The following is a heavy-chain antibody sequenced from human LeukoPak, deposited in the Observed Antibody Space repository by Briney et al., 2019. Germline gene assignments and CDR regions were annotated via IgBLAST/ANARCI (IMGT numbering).Heavy chain of an antibody. Sequence: GGSLRLSCAASGFTFSSYAMTWVRQAPGKGLEWVSAISGSGGYYADSVKGRFTISRDNSKNTLYLQMNSLGAEDTALYYCAKAAGFRGKSGYYTGETICYFDYWGQGTLVTVSS. CDR2: ISGSGG. J-gene: IGHJ4*02. CDR1: GFTFSSYA. D-gene: IGHD3-3*01. CDR3: AKAAGFRGKSGYYTGETICYFDY. V-gene: IGHV3-23*01.